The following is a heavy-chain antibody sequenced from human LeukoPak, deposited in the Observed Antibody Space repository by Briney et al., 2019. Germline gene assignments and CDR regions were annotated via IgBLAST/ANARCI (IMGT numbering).Heavy chain of an antibody. CDR3: AIGIVLMVYATAFDY. V-gene: IGHV1-69*13. CDR1: GGTFSSYA. J-gene: IGHJ4*02. D-gene: IGHD2-8*01. Sequence: GASVKVSCKASGGTFSSYAISWVRQAPGQGLEWMGGIIPIFGTANYAQKFQGRVTITADESTSTAYMELSSLRSEDTAVYYCAIGIVLMVYATAFDYWGQGTLVTVSS. CDR2: IIPIFGTA.